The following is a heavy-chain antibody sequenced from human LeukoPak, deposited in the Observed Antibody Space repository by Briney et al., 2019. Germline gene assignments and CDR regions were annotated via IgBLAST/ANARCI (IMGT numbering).Heavy chain of an antibody. D-gene: IGHD2-15*01. V-gene: IGHV4-39*07. CDR2: IYYSGST. CDR1: GGSISSSSYY. Sequence: SETLSLTCTVSGGSISSSSYYWGWIRQPPGKGLEWIGSIYYSGSTYYNPSLKSRATISVDTSKNQFSLKLSSVTAADTAVYYCASLGYCSGGSCADDYWGQGTLVTVSS. J-gene: IGHJ4*02. CDR3: ASLGYCSGGSCADDY.